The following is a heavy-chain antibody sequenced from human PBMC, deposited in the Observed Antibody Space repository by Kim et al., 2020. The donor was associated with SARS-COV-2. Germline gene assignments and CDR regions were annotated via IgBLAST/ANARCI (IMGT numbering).Heavy chain of an antibody. CDR1: GFTFSSYA. J-gene: IGHJ6*02. D-gene: IGHD4-17*01. CDR2: ISGSGGST. V-gene: IGHV3-23*01. CDR3: AKAETTVVEGWLYYYGMDV. Sequence: GGSLRLSCAASGFTFSSYAMSWVRQAPGKGLEWVSAISGSGGSTYYADSVKGRFTISRDNSKNTLYLQMNSLRAEDTAVYYCAKAETTVVEGWLYYYGMDVWGQGTTVTVSS.